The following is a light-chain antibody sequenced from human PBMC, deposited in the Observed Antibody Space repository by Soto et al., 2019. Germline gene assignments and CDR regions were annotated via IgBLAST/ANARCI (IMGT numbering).Light chain of an antibody. CDR1: QSVNSN. CDR3: QQYNNWPPYT. Sequence: IVMTQSPATLSVSPGERATLSCRASQSVNSNLAWYQQKPGQAPRLLIYGASTRATGIPARFSGSGSGTEFTLTVSRLQSEDFAVYYCQQYNNWPPYTFGQGTKLEIK. CDR2: GAS. J-gene: IGKJ2*01. V-gene: IGKV3-15*01.